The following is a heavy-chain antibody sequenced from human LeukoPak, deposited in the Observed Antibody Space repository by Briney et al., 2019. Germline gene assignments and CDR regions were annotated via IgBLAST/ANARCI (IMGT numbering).Heavy chain of an antibody. CDR2: IHHSGRT. CDR3: AATTTVTTPGY. Sequence: SETLSLTCAVSGYSISLGYYWCWIRQPPGKGLEWIGSIHHSGRTYYNPSLKSRVTISVDTSKNQFSLRLYSVTAADTAVYYCAATTTVTTPGYWGQGTLVTVSS. V-gene: IGHV4-38-2*01. D-gene: IGHD4-17*01. CDR1: GYSISLGYY. J-gene: IGHJ4*02.